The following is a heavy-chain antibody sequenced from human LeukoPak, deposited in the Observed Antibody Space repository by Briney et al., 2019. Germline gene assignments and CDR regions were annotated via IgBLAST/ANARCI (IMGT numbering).Heavy chain of an antibody. CDR2: INHSGST. V-gene: IGHV4-34*01. CDR3: ARGIVGATLLSFDY. Sequence: SETLSLTCTVSGGSISSYYWSWIRQPPGKGLEWIGEINHSGSTNYNPSLKSRVTISVDTSKNQFSLKLSSVTAADTAVYYCARGIVGATLLSFDYWGQGTLVTVSS. J-gene: IGHJ4*02. CDR1: GGSISSYY. D-gene: IGHD1-26*01.